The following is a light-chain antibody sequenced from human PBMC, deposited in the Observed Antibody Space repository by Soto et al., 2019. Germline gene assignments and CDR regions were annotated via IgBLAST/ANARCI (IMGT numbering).Light chain of an antibody. Sequence: QSALTQPASVSASPGQSLTISCTGTSSDIGTYNYVAWYQQHPDRAPKLIIYDVTHRPSGVSDRFSGSKSGNTASLTISGLQSEEEADYYCSSYTTSSNLIFGGGTKLTVL. J-gene: IGLJ2*01. CDR3: SSYTTSSNLI. V-gene: IGLV2-14*03. CDR1: SSDIGTYNY. CDR2: DVT.